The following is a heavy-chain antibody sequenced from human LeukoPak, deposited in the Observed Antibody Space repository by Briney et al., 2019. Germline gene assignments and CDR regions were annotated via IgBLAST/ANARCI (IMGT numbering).Heavy chain of an antibody. D-gene: IGHD3-3*01. CDR2: INPSGGST. V-gene: IGHV1-46*01. CDR1: GYTFTSYY. J-gene: IGHJ4*02. CDR3: ASGGGSGYYSSFDY. Sequence: ASVTVSFKASGYTFTSYYMHWVRQAPGQGLERMGIINPSGGSTSYAQKFQGRVTMTRDTSTSTVYMELSSLRSEDTAVYYCASGGGSGYYSSFDYWGQGTLVTVSS.